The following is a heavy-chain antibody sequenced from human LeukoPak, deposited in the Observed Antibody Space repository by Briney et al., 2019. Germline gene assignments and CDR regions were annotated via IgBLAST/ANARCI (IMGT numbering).Heavy chain of an antibody. CDR1: GVSISSYY. J-gene: IGHJ3*02. V-gene: IGHV4-59*01. CDR2: IYYSGST. CDR3: ARDPSYYYGSGSYFDAFDI. D-gene: IGHD3-10*01. Sequence: PSETLSLTCTVSGVSISSYYWSWIRQPPGKGLEWIGYIYYSGSTNYNPSLKSRVTISVDTSKNQFSLKLGSVTAADTAVYYCARDPSYYYGSGSYFDAFDIWGQGTMVTVSS.